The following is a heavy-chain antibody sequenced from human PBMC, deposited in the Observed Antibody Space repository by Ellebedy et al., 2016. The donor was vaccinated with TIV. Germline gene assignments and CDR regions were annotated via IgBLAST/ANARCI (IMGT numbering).Heavy chain of an antibody. V-gene: IGHV3-7*01. CDR3: ARGTPYRDKLFDF. CDR2: LNQGGSGR. J-gene: IGHJ4*02. CDR1: GFSISPYW. Sequence: GGSLRLXXTASGFSISPYWMAWVRQAPGKGLECVAYLNQGGSGRYYVDSVRGRFTISRDDTLNSAYLEMNSLSAEDTAVYFCARGTPYRDKLFDFWGKGTLVAVSS.